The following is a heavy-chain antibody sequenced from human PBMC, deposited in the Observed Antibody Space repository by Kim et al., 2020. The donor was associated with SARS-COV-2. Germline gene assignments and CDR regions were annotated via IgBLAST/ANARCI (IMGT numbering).Heavy chain of an antibody. CDR1: GGSISSSSYY. Sequence: SETLSLTCTVSGGSISSSSYYWGWIRQPPGKGLEWIGSIYYSGSTYYNPSLKSRVTISVDTSKNQFSLKLSSVTAADTAVYYCARPVTGSSGYYSVALYFQHWGQGTLVTVSS. V-gene: IGHV4-39*01. D-gene: IGHD3-22*01. J-gene: IGHJ1*01. CDR3: ARPVTGSSGYYSVALYFQH. CDR2: IYYSGST.